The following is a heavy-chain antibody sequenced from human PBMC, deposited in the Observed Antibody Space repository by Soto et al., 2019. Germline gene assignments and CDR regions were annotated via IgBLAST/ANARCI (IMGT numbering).Heavy chain of an antibody. CDR1: GASISNSY. D-gene: IGHD3-10*01. CDR3: ARVSGIYYYGMDV. CDR2: INHSGST. V-gene: IGHV4-34*01. J-gene: IGHJ6*02. Sequence: SETLSLTCAVSGASISNSYWSWIRQPPGKGLEWIGEINHSGSTNYNPSLKSRVTISVDTSKNQFSLKLSSVTAADTAVYYCARVSGIYYYGMDVWGQGTTVTVSS.